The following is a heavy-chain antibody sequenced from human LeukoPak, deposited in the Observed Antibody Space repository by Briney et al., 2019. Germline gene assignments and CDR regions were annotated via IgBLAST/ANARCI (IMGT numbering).Heavy chain of an antibody. CDR3: AREVVLSTSAWFEY. D-gene: IGHD3-22*01. V-gene: IGHV3-30*03. CDR2: ISYDGSNK. Sequence: GGSLRLSCAASGFTFSSYGMHWVRQAPGKGLEWVAVISYDGSNKYYADSVKGRFTNSRDNAKNSLYLQMNSLRAEDTAVYYCAREVVLSTSAWFEYWGQGTLVTVSS. CDR1: GFTFSSYG. J-gene: IGHJ4*02.